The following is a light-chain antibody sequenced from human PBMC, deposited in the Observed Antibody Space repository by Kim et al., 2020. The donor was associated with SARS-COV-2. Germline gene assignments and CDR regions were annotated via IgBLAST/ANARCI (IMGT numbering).Light chain of an antibody. CDR3: QVWDSDTDHVI. V-gene: IGLV3-21*04. J-gene: IGLJ2*01. Sequence: PGETATVSGGGDSRQAKTVHWYKQKPGQAPVLVIQYDNERPSGIPERISGSTSGNMATLTLSRVEAGDEADYYCQVWDSDTDHVIFGGGTQLTVL. CDR1: SRQAKT. CDR2: YDN.